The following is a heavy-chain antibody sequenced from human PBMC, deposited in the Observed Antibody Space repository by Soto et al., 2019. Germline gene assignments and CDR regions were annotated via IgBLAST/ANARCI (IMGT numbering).Heavy chain of an antibody. D-gene: IGHD3-3*01. CDR1: GYTFTTYG. J-gene: IGHJ4*02. CDR2: ISGYNGNT. CDR3: ARGAHGSGYAVY. V-gene: IGHV1-18*01. Sequence: QVQLVQSGTEVKKPGASVKVSCRTSGYTFTTYGINWVRQAPGQGLERMGWISGYNGNTNYPQKFQGRVTMTTDTFTSTGYMELRGLRSDDTAVYYCARGAHGSGYAVYWGQGTLVTVSS.